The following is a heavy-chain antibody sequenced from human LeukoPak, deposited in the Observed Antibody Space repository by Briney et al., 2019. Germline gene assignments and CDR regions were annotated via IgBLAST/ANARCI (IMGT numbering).Heavy chain of an antibody. J-gene: IGHJ4*02. CDR2: ISYDGSNK. V-gene: IGHV3-30*18. D-gene: IGHD6-19*01. Sequence: GSLRLSCAASGFTFSSYGMHWVRHAPGKGLEWVAVISYDGSNKYYADSVKGRFTISRDNSKNTLYLQMNSLRAEDTAVYYCAKSGSGSTLDYWGQGTLVTVSS. CDR3: AKSGSGSTLDY. CDR1: GFTFSSYG.